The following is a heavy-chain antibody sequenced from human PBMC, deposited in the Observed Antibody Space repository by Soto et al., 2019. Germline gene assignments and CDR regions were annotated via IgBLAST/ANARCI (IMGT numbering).Heavy chain of an antibody. D-gene: IGHD2-15*01. Sequence: PGGSLRLSCAASGFTFSSYAMSWVRQAPGKGLEWVSAISGSGGSTYYADSVKGRFTISRDNSKNTLYLQMNSLRAEDTAVYYCARGTRYCSGDSCGTDAFDIWGQGTMVTV. J-gene: IGHJ3*02. CDR1: GFTFSSYA. CDR2: ISGSGGST. CDR3: ARGTRYCSGDSCGTDAFDI. V-gene: IGHV3-23*01.